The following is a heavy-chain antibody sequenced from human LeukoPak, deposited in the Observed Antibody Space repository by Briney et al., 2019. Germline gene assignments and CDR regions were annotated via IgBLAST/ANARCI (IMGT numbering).Heavy chain of an antibody. Sequence: SETLSLTCTVSGGSIGFYYWTWIRQPPGKGLECIGHIYDSGSTTYNPSLKSRVTMSVDTSNNQFSLNLSSVTAADTAVYYCARGRIGGPKAPFDYWGQGTLVTAS. CDR3: ARGRIGGPKAPFDY. V-gene: IGHV4-59*01. CDR1: GGSIGFYY. D-gene: IGHD3-16*01. J-gene: IGHJ4*02. CDR2: IYDSGST.